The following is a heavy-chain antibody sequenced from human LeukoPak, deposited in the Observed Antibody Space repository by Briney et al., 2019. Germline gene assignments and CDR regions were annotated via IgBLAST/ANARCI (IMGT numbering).Heavy chain of an antibody. CDR3: ARAFYYYYMDV. V-gene: IGHV3-7*01. CDR2: IKQDGSEK. CDR1: GFTFSSYA. Sequence: GGSLRLSCAASGFTFSSYAMSWVRQAPGKGLEWVANIKQDGSEKYYVDSVKGRFTISRDNAKNSLYLQMNSLRAEDTAVYYCARAFYYYYMDVWGKGTTVTVSS. J-gene: IGHJ6*03.